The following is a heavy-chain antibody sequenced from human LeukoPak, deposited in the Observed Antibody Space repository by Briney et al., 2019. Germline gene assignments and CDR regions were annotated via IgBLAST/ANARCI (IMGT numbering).Heavy chain of an antibody. CDR1: AGSISSYY. V-gene: IGHV4-59*01. CDR3: AREAHTIFGVVIFDY. D-gene: IGHD3-3*01. CDR2: IYYSGST. J-gene: IGHJ4*02. Sequence: PSETLSLTCSVSAGSISSYYWSWIRQPPGKGLEWIGYIYYSGSTNYNPSLKSRVTISVDTSKNQFSLKLSSVTAADTAVYYCAREAHTIFGVVIFDYWGQGTLVTVSS.